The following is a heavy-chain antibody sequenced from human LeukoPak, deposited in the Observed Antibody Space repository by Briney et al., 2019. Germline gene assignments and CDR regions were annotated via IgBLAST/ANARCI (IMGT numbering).Heavy chain of an antibody. V-gene: IGHV3-66*01. D-gene: IGHD1-26*01. J-gene: IGHJ4*02. CDR1: GLTFSSYW. Sequence: GWALGLSCAASGLTFSSYWMSWVRQAPGKGLEWVSVIYSVCSIYYADSVKGRFPISRDNANNTLYLQMNRLRAEDTAVYYCARDTAGATGFWGQGTLVTVSS. CDR2: IYSVCSI. CDR3: ARDTAGATGF.